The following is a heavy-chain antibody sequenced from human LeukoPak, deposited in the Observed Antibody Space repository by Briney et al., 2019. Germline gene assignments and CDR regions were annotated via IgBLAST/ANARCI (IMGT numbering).Heavy chain of an antibody. D-gene: IGHD3-22*01. Sequence: GGSLRLSCAASGFIFSHYTMTWVRQAPGKGLEWVSSINGSGDATLYADSVMGRFTISRDNAKNTLYLQMNSLRAEDTAVYYCARYDSSGYYGYYFDYWGQGTLVTVSS. J-gene: IGHJ4*02. CDR2: INGSGDAT. CDR1: GFIFSHYT. CDR3: ARYDSSGYYGYYFDY. V-gene: IGHV3-23*01.